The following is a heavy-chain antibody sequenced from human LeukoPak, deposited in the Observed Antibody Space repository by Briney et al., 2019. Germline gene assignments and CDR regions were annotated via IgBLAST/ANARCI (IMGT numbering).Heavy chain of an antibody. J-gene: IGHJ3*02. CDR1: GFTFSSYA. V-gene: IGHV3-23*01. D-gene: IGHD6-13*01. Sequence: PGGSLRLSCAASGFTFSSYAMSWVRQAPGKGLEWVSAISGSGGSTYYADSVKGRFTISRDNSKNTLYLQMNSLRAEDTAVYYCAKPLVARGQQLVVGDAFDIWGQGTMVTVSS. CDR3: AKPLVARGQQLVVGDAFDI. CDR2: ISGSGGST.